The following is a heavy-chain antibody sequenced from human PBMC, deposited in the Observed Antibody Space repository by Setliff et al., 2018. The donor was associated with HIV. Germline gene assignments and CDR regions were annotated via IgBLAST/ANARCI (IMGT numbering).Heavy chain of an antibody. Sequence: ASVKVSCKASNYTFTNYAITWVRQAPGQRPEWMGWISAYDGDTKYAPKFHNRLSMTADTSTTTAYMDLRGLTSDDTGVYYCARVGLSAVPFPTVYWGQGTLVTVSS. CDR3: ARVGLSAVPFPTVY. CDR2: ISAYDGDT. CDR1: NYTFTNYA. D-gene: IGHD4-4*01. J-gene: IGHJ4*02. V-gene: IGHV1-18*01.